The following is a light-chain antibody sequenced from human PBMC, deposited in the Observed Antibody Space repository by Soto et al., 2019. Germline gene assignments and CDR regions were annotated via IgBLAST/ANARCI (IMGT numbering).Light chain of an antibody. Sequence: EIVLTQSPGTLSLSPVERATLSCRASQSVSNNYLAWYQPKPGQAPRLLIYGASNRATGIPDRFSGSGSGRDFTLTISGLEPEDFAVYYCQQYNNWWKFGQGTKVDIK. CDR1: QSVSNNY. J-gene: IGKJ1*01. CDR2: GAS. V-gene: IGKV3-20*01. CDR3: QQYNNWWK.